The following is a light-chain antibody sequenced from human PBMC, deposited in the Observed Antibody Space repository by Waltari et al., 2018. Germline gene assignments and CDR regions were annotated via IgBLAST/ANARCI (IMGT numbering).Light chain of an antibody. CDR1: SSDVGSYNL. CDR3: SSYAGNCNLVV. V-gene: IGLV2-23*01. J-gene: IGLJ2*01. CDR2: GAS. Sequence: QCALTQPASVSGSPGQSITISCTGTSSDVGSYNLVPWYQQHPGKAPKLMIYGASKRPSGVSNRFSGSKSGNTASLTISGLQAEDEADYYCSSYAGNCNLVVFGGGTKLTVL.